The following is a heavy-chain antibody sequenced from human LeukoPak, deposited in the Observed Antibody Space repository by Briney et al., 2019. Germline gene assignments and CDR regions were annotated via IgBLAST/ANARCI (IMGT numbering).Heavy chain of an antibody. V-gene: IGHV4-39*01. D-gene: IGHD2-2*01. Sequence: SGTLSLTCTVSGGSISSSSYYWGWIRPPPGKGRGWIGIIYYNVSTYYHPSLKSRATLSVDTSKNQFSLRLSSVTAADTAVYYCATYQLLDTSLTNFDYWGQGTLVTVSS. J-gene: IGHJ4*02. CDR2: IYYNVST. CDR3: ATYQLLDTSLTNFDY. CDR1: GGSISSSSYY.